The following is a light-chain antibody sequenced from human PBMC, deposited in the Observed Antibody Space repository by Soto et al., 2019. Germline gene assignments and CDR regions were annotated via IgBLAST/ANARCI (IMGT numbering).Light chain of an antibody. J-gene: IGLJ7*01. CDR1: SSNIGAGYD. Sequence: QSVLTQPPSVSGAPGQRVTISCTGSSSNIGAGYDVHWYQQLPGTAPKLLIYGNSNRPSAVPDRFSGSKSGTSASLAITGLQAEDEADYHCQSYDSSLSGAVFGGGTQLPVL. CDR2: GNS. CDR3: QSYDSSLSGAV. V-gene: IGLV1-40*01.